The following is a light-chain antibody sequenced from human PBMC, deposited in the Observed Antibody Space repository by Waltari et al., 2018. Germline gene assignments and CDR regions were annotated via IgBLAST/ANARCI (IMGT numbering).Light chain of an antibody. CDR1: GSDVGGYDY. V-gene: IGLV2-14*03. J-gene: IGLJ1*01. Sequence: QSALTQPASVSGSPGQSITISCTGTGSDVGGYDYVSWYQQHPGKAPKLMIYDVTTRPSGVSGRFSGSESGDTASLTISGLQAEDEADYYCSSYASVSARYVFGSGTKVTVL. CDR3: SSYASVSARYV. CDR2: DVT.